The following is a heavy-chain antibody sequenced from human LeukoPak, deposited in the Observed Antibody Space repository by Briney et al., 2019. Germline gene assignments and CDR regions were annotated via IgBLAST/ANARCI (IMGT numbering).Heavy chain of an antibody. CDR3: AKLPDFDY. V-gene: IGHV3-7*03. CDR1: GFTFSSYW. Sequence: GGSLRLYCAASGFTFSSYWMSWVRQAPGKGLEWVANIRRDGSEKYYVDSVKGRFTISRDNAKNSLYLQMNSLRAEDTAVYYCAKLPDFDYWGQGTLVTVSS. J-gene: IGHJ4*02. CDR2: IRRDGSEK. D-gene: IGHD1-7*01.